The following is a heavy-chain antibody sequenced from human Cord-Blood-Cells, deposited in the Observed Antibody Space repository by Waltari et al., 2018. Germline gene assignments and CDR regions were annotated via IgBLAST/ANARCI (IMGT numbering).Heavy chain of an antibody. CDR2: INHSGST. D-gene: IGHD1-20*01. CDR3: ARGLTGPDAFDI. J-gene: IGHJ3*02. CDR1: GGSFSGYY. Sequence: QVQLQQWGAGLLKPSETLSLTCAVYGGSFSGYYWSWTRQPPGKGLEWIGEINHSGSTNYNPSLKSRVTISVDTSKNQFSLKLSSVTAADTAVYYCARGLTGPDAFDIWGQGTMVTVSS. V-gene: IGHV4-34*01.